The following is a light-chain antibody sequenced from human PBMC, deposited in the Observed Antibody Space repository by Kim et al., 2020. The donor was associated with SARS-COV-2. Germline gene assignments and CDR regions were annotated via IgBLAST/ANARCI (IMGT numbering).Light chain of an antibody. Sequence: SASVGDRVPLTYRASQTINEFFAWYQHKPVNAPKLLIYEASNLESGVPSRFSGSGSGTEFTLTISSLQPDYFATYYCQHYRHVPYTFGQGTKLEI. V-gene: IGKV1-5*03. J-gene: IGKJ2*01. CDR3: QHYRHVPYT. CDR1: QTINEF. CDR2: EAS.